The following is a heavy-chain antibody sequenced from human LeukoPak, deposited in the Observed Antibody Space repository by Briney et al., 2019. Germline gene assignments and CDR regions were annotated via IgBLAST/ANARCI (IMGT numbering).Heavy chain of an antibody. Sequence: GGSLRLSCAASGFTFSSYSMNWVRQAPGKGLEWVSSISSSSSYIYYADSVKGRFTISRDNAKNSLYLQMNSLRAEDTAVYYCARDSGYDILTGYVPGGYYYGMDVWGQGTTVTVSS. V-gene: IGHV3-21*01. CDR1: GFTFSSYS. CDR2: ISSSSSYI. J-gene: IGHJ6*02. CDR3: ARDSGYDILTGYVPGGYYYGMDV. D-gene: IGHD3-9*01.